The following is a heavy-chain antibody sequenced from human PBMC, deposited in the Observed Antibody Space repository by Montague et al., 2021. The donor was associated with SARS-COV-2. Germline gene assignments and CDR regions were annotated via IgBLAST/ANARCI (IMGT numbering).Heavy chain of an antibody. D-gene: IGHD6-13*01. CDR2: IYYSGST. J-gene: IGHJ4*02. Sequence: SETLSLTCAVSGASITRTTYYWGWIRQPPGKGLEWIGSIYYSGSTYYNPSLKSRGTMSLDTSKNQFSLNLTSVTAADTAVYYCAREPPCSSKLTSFDYWGQGALVSVSS. CDR3: AREPPCSSKLTSFDY. CDR1: GASITRTTYY. V-gene: IGHV4-39*07.